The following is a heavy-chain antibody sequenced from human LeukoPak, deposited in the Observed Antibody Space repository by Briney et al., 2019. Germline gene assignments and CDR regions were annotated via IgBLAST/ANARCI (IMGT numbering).Heavy chain of an antibody. V-gene: IGHV1-8*01. J-gene: IGHJ3*02. CDR1: GYTFTSYD. D-gene: IGHD3-22*01. CDR3: ARGTGGIVVVTDAFDI. Sequence: ASVKVSCKASGYTFTSYDINWVRQAPGQGLEWMGWMNPNSGNTVYAQKFQGRVTMTRNTSISTAYMELSSLRSEDTAVYYCARGTGGIVVVTDAFDIWGQGTMVTVSS. CDR2: MNPNSGNT.